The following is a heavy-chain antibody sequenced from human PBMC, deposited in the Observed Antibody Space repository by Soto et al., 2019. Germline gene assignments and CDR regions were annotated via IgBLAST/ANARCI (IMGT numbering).Heavy chain of an antibody. CDR2: INWNGGST. D-gene: IGHD2-2*01. CDR3: ASAYCSSTSCYEDYYYGMDV. CDR1: GFTFDEYG. J-gene: IGHJ6*02. V-gene: IGHV3-20*04. Sequence: PGGSLRLSCAASGFTFDEYGMSWVRQAPGKGLEWVSGINWNGGSTGYADSVKGRFTISRDNAKNSLYLQMNSLRAEDTALYYCASAYCSSTSCYEDYYYGMDVWGQGT.